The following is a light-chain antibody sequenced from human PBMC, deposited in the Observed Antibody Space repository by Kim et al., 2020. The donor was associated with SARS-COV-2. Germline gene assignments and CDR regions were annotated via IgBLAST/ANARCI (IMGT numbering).Light chain of an antibody. Sequence: GQSLTISCSGTISDIGTYSLISWYQQHPGKAPRLIIFDISKRPSGVSGRFSGSKSGNTASLTISGLQPDDEADYFCCSFTSAVNWMFGGGTKLTVL. V-gene: IGLV2-23*02. CDR1: ISDIGTYSL. CDR2: DIS. CDR3: CSFTSAVNWM. J-gene: IGLJ3*02.